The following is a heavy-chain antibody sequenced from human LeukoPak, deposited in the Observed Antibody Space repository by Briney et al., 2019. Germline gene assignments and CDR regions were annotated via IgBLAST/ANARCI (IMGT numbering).Heavy chain of an antibody. D-gene: IGHD1-14*01. CDR2: IYYSGST. CDR1: GGSISSYY. J-gene: IGHJ4*02. V-gene: IGHV4-59*01. CDR3: ARPEPSRTFDY. Sequence: SETLSLTCTVSGGSISSYYWSWIRQPPGKGLEWIGYIYYSGSTNYNPSLKSRVTISVDTSKNQFSLKLSSVTAADTAVYYCARPEPSRTFDYWGQGTLVTVSS.